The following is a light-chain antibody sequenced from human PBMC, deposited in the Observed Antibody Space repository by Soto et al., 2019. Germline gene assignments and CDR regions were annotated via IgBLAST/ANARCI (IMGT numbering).Light chain of an antibody. CDR2: DAS. V-gene: IGKV1-33*01. CDR1: QDIKNY. CDR3: LQDYNYPWT. J-gene: IGKJ1*01. Sequence: GDRVTIACQARQDIKNYLNWYQQKSGKAPKLLIYDASDLETGVPSRFSGSGSGTDFTFTINSLQPEDIATYYCLQDYNYPWTFGQGTKVDIK.